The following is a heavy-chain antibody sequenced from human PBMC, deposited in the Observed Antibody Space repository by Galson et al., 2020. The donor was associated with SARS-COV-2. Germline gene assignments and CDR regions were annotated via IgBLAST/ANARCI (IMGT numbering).Heavy chain of an antibody. J-gene: IGHJ6*02. CDR3: ARDKVVDTAMANPPNYYYYGMDV. CDR2: IYTSGST. CDR1: GGSISSGSYY. D-gene: IGHD5-18*01. V-gene: IGHV4-61*02. Sequence: SETLSLTCTVSGGSISSGSYYWSWIRQPAGKGLEWIGRIYTSGSTNYNPSLKSRVTISVDTSKNQFSLKLSSVTAADTAVYYCARDKVVDTAMANPPNYYYYGMDVWGQGTTVTVSS.